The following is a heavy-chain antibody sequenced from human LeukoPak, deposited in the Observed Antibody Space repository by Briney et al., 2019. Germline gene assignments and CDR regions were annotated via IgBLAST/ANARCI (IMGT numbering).Heavy chain of an antibody. CDR2: INHSGST. D-gene: IGHD3-10*01. Sequence: SETLSLTCAVYGGSFSGYYWSWIRQPPGKGLEWIGEINHSGSTNYNPSLKSRVTISVDTSKDQFSLKLSSVTAADTAVYYCARSGEKPYWGQGTLVTVSS. V-gene: IGHV4-34*01. CDR1: GGSFSGYY. CDR3: ARSGEKPY. J-gene: IGHJ4*02.